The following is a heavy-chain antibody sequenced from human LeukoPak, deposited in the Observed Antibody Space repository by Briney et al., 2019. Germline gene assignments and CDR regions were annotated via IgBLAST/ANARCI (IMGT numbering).Heavy chain of an antibody. CDR1: GFTVSDNY. CDR3: ARDARPLYDFWSGYYPADNYYGMDV. CDR2: INSGGYT. J-gene: IGHJ6*02. D-gene: IGHD3-3*01. V-gene: IGHV3-53*01. Sequence: GGSLRLSCAASGFTVSDNYLSWVRQAPGKGLQWVSFINSGGYTSYADSVKGRFTISRDNSKNTLYLQLNNLRADDTAVYYCARDARPLYDFWSGYYPADNYYGMDVWGQGTTVTVSS.